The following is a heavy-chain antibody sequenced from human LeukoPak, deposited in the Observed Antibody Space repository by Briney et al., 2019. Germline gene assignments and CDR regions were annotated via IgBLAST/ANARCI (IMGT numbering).Heavy chain of an antibody. V-gene: IGHV3-15*01. D-gene: IGHD2-15*01. CDR2: IKSKSDGATI. Sequence: PGGSLRLSCTASGFTFSYTWMNWVRQAPGKGLEWVGRIKSKSDGATIDYAAPVKGRFTISRDESKNTLYLQVHSLKTEDTAVYYCTTDGLYSIDNWGQGTLVTVSS. CDR3: TTDGLYSIDN. CDR1: GFTFSYTW. J-gene: IGHJ4*02.